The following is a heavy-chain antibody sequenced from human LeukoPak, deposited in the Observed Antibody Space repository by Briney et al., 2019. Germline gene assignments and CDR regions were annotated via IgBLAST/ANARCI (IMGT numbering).Heavy chain of an antibody. Sequence: ASVKVSCRASGYTFTDQYIHWVRQAPGQGLEWMGWINPNSGGTNYAQKFQGRVTMTRDTSISTAYMELSRLRSDDTAVYYCARGGLDSSGWYSYYYMDVWGKGTTVTVSS. J-gene: IGHJ6*03. V-gene: IGHV1-2*02. CDR3: ARGGLDSSGWYSYYYMDV. CDR1: GYTFTDQY. CDR2: INPNSGGT. D-gene: IGHD6-19*01.